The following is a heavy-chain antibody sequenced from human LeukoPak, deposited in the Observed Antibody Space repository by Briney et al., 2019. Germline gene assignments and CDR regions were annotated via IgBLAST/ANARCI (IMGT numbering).Heavy chain of an antibody. D-gene: IGHD3-22*01. Sequence: PGGSLRLSCAASGFTVSSNYMSWVRQAPGKGLEWVSVIYSGGSTYYADSVKGRFTISRDNSKNTLYLQMNSLRAEDTAVYYCAKLTAFYYDSSGYFHDYWGQGSLVTVSS. CDR3: AKLTAFYYDSSGYFHDY. J-gene: IGHJ4*02. CDR1: GFTVSSNY. CDR2: IYSGGST. V-gene: IGHV3-53*01.